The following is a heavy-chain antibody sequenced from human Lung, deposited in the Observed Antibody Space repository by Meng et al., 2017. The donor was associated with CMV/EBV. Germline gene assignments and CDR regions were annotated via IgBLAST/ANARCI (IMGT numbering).Heavy chain of an antibody. J-gene: IGHJ4*01. CDR1: GFTFSAYD. Sequence: GGSLRLSCGGSGFTFSAYDMSWVRQAPGAGLEGVSSVSSGSSSIYYADSVKGRFTISRDNAKNLAFLQMHSLRVEDTALYFCARIGTRTRRIATPRSQRSHYFDYWGQGTLVTVAS. D-gene: IGHD1-14*01. V-gene: IGHV3-21*01. CDR3: ARIGTRTRRIATPRSQRSHYFDY. CDR2: VSSGSSSI.